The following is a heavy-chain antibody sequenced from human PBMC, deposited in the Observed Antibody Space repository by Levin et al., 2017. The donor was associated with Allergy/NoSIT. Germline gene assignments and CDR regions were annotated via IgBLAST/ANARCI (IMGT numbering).Heavy chain of an antibody. D-gene: IGHD3-22*01. CDR2: FHYSGST. Sequence: PSETLSLTCTVSGDSVTSRTYYWGWIRLPPGTGLEWIGSFHYSGSTYYNPSLKSRVTISVDASKNQFSLNLGSVTAADAAVYYCARRHYYDTRGAFDIWGQGTMVTVSS. J-gene: IGHJ3*02. V-gene: IGHV4-39*01. CDR1: GDSVTSRTYY. CDR3: ARRHYYDTRGAFDI.